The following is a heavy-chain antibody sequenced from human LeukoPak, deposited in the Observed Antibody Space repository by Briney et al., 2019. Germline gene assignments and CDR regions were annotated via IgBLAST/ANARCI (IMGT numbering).Heavy chain of an antibody. CDR3: ARAFRGIFGVFEAFDI. Sequence: SETLSLTCTVSGVSISTYYWSWIWQPPGKGLEWIGYMYYSGSTNYNPSLKSRVTISIDTSKNQFSLKLSSVTAADTAVYYCARAFRGIFGVFEAFDIWGQGTMVTVSS. V-gene: IGHV4-59*08. CDR1: GVSISTYY. CDR2: MYYSGST. D-gene: IGHD3-3*01. J-gene: IGHJ3*02.